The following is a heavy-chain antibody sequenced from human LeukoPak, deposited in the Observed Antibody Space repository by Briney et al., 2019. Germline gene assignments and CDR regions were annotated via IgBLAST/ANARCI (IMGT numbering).Heavy chain of an antibody. J-gene: IGHJ4*02. CDR3: AKDPFVSSTTRFDY. Sequence: GGSLRLSCAASGFTFSSYVMSWVRQAPGKGLEWVSAISGSGGSTYYAASVKGRFTISRDNSKNTLYLQMNSLRAEDTAVYYCAKDPFVSSTTRFDYWGQGTLVTVSS. CDR1: GFTFSSYV. D-gene: IGHD2-2*01. V-gene: IGHV3-23*01. CDR2: ISGSGGST.